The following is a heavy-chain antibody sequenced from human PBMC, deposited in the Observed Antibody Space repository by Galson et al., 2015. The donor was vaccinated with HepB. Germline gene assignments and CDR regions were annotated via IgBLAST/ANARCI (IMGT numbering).Heavy chain of an antibody. D-gene: IGHD1-26*01. CDR2: ISSSSTI. CDR3: ARDSNSGSYYGGFDY. CDR1: GFTFSSYS. V-gene: IGHV3-48*01. J-gene: IGHJ4*02. Sequence: SLRLSCAASGFTFSSYSMNWVRQAPGKGLEWVSYISSSSTIYYADSVKGRFTISRDNAKNSLYLQMNSLRAEDTAVYYCARDSNSGSYYGGFDYWGQGTLVTVSS.